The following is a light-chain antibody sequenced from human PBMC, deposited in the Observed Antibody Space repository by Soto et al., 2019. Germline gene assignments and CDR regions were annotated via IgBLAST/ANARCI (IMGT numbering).Light chain of an antibody. CDR2: DVS. CDR1: RSDVGGYNY. CDR3: SSYTSSSPIEV. V-gene: IGLV2-14*01. Sequence: QSVLTQPASVSGSPGQSITISCTGTRSDVGGYNYVSWYQQYPGKAPKLMIYDVSNRPSGVSNRFSGSKSGNTASLNLSGLQAEDDADYDCSSYTSSSPIEVFGTGTKLTVL. J-gene: IGLJ1*01.